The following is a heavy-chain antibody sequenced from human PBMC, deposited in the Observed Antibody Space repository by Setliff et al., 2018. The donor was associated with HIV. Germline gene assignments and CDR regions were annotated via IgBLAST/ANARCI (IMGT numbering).Heavy chain of an antibody. Sequence: PGGSLRLSCLASGMTFSDAWMTWVRQAPGKGLEWVGRIKSKEDGGTREYAAPAKGRFTISRDDFKSIAYLQMNSLKTEDTAVYYCTGSFPFLEWLSHDYWGQGTLVTVSS. J-gene: IGHJ4*02. CDR1: GMTFSDAW. V-gene: IGHV3-15*01. CDR3: TGSFPFLEWLSHDY. CDR2: IKSKEDGGTR. D-gene: IGHD3-3*02.